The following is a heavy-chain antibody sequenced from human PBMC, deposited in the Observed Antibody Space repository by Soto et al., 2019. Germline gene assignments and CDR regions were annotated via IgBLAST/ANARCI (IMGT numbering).Heavy chain of an antibody. V-gene: IGHV1-69*02. CDR3: ASSYGSGYRAFDY. CDR1: GDTFTFYS. J-gene: IGHJ4*02. Sequence: QVQLVQSGAEVKRPGSSVKVSCKASGDTFTFYSINWVRQAPGLGLEWMGRINPILSMSNYAQRFQGRVTRTAAKSTSTAYMELRSLRAEDTAIYYCASSYGSGYRAFDYWGQGALVTVSS. CDR2: INPILSMS. D-gene: IGHD3-10*01.